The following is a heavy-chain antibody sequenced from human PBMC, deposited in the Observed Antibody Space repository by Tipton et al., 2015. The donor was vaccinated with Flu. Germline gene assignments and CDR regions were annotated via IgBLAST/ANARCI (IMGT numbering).Heavy chain of an antibody. CDR3: ASLIADHPSTDFDY. Sequence: QSGPEVKKPGASVKVSCKASGYTFTGYYMHWVRQAPGQGLEWMGRINPNSGGTNYAQKFQGRVTMTRDTSISTAYMELSRLRSEDTAVYYCASLIADHPSTDFDYWGQGTLVTVSS. J-gene: IGHJ4*02. CDR2: INPNSGGT. V-gene: IGHV1-2*06. CDR1: GYTFTGYY. D-gene: IGHD1-14*01.